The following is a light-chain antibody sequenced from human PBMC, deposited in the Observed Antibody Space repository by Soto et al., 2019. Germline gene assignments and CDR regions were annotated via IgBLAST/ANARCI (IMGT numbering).Light chain of an antibody. Sequence: QSVLTQPPSASGTPGQRVTISCSGSSSNIGRNTVNWYQQLPGTAPKLLIYSNYQRPSGVPDRFSGSKSGTSASLAISGLQSEDEADYYCATWDDSLNGYDVFGTGTKVTVL. J-gene: IGLJ1*01. CDR1: SSNIGRNT. CDR2: SNY. CDR3: ATWDDSLNGYDV. V-gene: IGLV1-44*01.